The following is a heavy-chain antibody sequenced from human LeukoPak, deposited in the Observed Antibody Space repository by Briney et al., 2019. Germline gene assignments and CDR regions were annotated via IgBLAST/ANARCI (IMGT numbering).Heavy chain of an antibody. Sequence: GESLKISCRGSGYRFTNYRIAWVRQMPGKGLEWMGIIYPGDSETTYSPSFQGQVTISVDKSINTAYLQWSSLRTSDTAMYYCARLDEDFYYDGSGSYFWGQGTLVTVSS. J-gene: IGHJ1*01. CDR1: GYRFTNYR. CDR3: ARLDEDFYYDGSGSYF. V-gene: IGHV5-51*01. CDR2: IYPGDSET. D-gene: IGHD3-22*01.